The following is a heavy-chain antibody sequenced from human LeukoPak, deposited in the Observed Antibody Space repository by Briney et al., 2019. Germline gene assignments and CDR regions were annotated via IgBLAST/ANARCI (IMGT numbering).Heavy chain of an antibody. CDR1: GYTFTGYY. CDR2: ISYDGSNK. CDR3: ARGLVQLERRPLDY. Sequence: SCKASGYTFTGYYMHWVRQAPGKGLEWVAVISYDGSNKYYADSVKGRFTISRDNSKNTLYLQMNSLRAEDTAVYYCARGLVQLERRPLDYWGQGTLVTVSS. D-gene: IGHD1-1*01. V-gene: IGHV3-30*04. J-gene: IGHJ4*02.